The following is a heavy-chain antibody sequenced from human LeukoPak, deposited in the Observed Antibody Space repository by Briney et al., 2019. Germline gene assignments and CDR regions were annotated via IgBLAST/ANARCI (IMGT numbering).Heavy chain of an antibody. D-gene: IGHD6-6*01. CDR1: GFSFSNAW. V-gene: IGHV3-15*01. CDR3: TTEEVAARPRSNGVDV. J-gene: IGHJ6*02. CDR2: IKSKTDDLNP. Sequence: GGSLRLSCVISGFSFSNAWMSWVRQAPGKGLEWVGRIKSKTDDLNPYYAAPVKGRFSISRDDSKDTLYLQMNSLTTEDTAVYYCTTEEVAARPRSNGVDVWGQGTTVTVSS.